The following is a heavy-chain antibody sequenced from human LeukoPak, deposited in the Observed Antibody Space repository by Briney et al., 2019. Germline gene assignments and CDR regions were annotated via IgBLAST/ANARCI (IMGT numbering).Heavy chain of an antibody. CDR1: GYTFTSYA. CDR2: INAGNGNT. D-gene: IGHD3-9*01. Sequence: VASVKVSCKASGYTFTSYAIHWVRQAPGQRLEWMGWINAGNGNTKYSQQFQDRVTFTTDTSASTAYVDLSSLESEDTAIYYCARARTQGGTGYYDFWGQGTLVTVSS. J-gene: IGHJ4*02. V-gene: IGHV1-3*01. CDR3: ARARTQGGTGYYDF.